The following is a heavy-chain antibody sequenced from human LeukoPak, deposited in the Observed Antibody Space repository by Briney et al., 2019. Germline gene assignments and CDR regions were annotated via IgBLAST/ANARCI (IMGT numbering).Heavy chain of an antibody. V-gene: IGHV4-4*02. Sequence: PGGSLRLSCAASGFTVSSNYMSWVRQPPGKGLEWIGEIYHSGNTNYNPSLKSQVTISVDKSKNQFSLKLSSVTAADTAVYYCARKMSRLAHFGVALNWFDPWGQGTLVTVSS. CDR2: IYHSGNT. D-gene: IGHD3-3*01. J-gene: IGHJ5*02. CDR1: GFTVSSNY. CDR3: ARKMSRLAHFGVALNWFDP.